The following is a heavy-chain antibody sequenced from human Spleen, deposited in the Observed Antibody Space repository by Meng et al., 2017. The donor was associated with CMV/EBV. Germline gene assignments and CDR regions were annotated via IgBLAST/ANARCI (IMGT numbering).Heavy chain of an antibody. CDR2: ISAYNHNT. Sequence: ASVKVSCKASGYTFTSYGISWVRRAPGQGLEWMGWISAYNHNTNYAQKFQGRVTMTRDTSTSRVYMELSSLRSEDTAVYYCARGLEYLVPSGWFDPWGQGTLVTVSS. CDR1: GYTFTSYG. CDR3: ARGLEYLVPSGWFDP. J-gene: IGHJ5*02. V-gene: IGHV1-18*01. D-gene: IGHD1-26*01.